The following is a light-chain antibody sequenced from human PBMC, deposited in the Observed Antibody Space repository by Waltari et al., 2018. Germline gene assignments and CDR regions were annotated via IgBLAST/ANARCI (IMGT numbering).Light chain of an antibody. J-gene: IGLJ3*02. V-gene: IGLV4-69*01. CDR3: QTGGHGTWV. CDR1: SGHSSNI. Sequence: QLVLTQSPSASASLGASVKLTCTLSSGHSSNIIAWHQQQPEKGPRYLMKVNSDGRRSKGDEIPDRFSGASAGAERYLTISRLQSEDEADYYCQTGGHGTWVFGGGTKLTVL. CDR2: VNSDGRR.